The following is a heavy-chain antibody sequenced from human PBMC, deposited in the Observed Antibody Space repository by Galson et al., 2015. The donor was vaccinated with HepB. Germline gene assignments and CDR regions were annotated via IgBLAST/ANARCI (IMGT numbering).Heavy chain of an antibody. CDR2: IIPIFGTA. D-gene: IGHD2-21*02. CDR3: ASSVVTAFFGWFDP. CDR1: GGTFSSYA. Sequence: SVKVSCKASGGTFSSYAISWVRQAPGQGLEWMGGIIPIFGTANYAQKFQGRVTITADESTSTAYMELSSLRSEDTAVYYCASSVVTAFFGWFDPWGQGTLVTVSS. J-gene: IGHJ5*02. V-gene: IGHV1-69*13.